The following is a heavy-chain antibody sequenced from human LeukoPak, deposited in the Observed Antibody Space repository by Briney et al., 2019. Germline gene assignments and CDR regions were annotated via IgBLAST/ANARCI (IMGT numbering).Heavy chain of an antibody. CDR3: ARAGVRFLEWFDPRAYYFDY. D-gene: IGHD3-3*01. Sequence: GGSLRLSCAASGFTFSSYSMNWVRQAPGMGLEWVAYISRDGGGIHYADSVKGRFTISRDNAKNSVYLQMNALRDEDTAVYYCARAGVRFLEWFDPRAYYFDYWGQGTLVTVSS. CDR2: ISRDGGGI. V-gene: IGHV3-48*02. J-gene: IGHJ4*02. CDR1: GFTFSSYS.